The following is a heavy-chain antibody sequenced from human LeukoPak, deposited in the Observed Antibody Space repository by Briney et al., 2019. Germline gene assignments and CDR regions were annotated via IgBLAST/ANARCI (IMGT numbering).Heavy chain of an antibody. CDR3: AKDIRGYSGYEKPTDY. D-gene: IGHD5-12*01. V-gene: IGHV3-11*04. Sequence: GGSLRLSCAASGFTFSDYYMSWIRQAPGKGLEWVSYISSSGSTIYYADSVKGRFTISRDNAKNSLYLQMNSLRAEDTAVYYCAKDIRGYSGYEKPTDYWGQGTLVTVSS. CDR1: GFTFSDYY. J-gene: IGHJ4*02. CDR2: ISSSGSTI.